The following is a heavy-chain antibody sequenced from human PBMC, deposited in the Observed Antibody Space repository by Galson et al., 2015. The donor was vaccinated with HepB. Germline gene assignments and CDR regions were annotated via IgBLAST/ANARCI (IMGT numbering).Heavy chain of an antibody. CDR3: ARGLDYYDSSGYYALSCWFDP. Sequence: SVKVSCKASGYTFTGYYMHWVRQAPGQGLEWMGWINPNSGGTNYAQKFQGRVTMTRDTSISTAYMELSRLRSDDTAVYYCARGLDYYDSSGYYALSCWFDPWGQGTLDTVSS. D-gene: IGHD3-22*01. J-gene: IGHJ5*02. CDR1: GYTFTGYY. CDR2: INPNSGGT. V-gene: IGHV1-2*02.